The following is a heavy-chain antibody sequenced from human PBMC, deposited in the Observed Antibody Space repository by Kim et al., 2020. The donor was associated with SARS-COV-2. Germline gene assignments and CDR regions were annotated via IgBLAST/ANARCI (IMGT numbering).Heavy chain of an antibody. D-gene: IGHD4-17*01. J-gene: IGHJ4*02. V-gene: IGHV1-18*01. Sequence: TKYGRKVQGRVIMTTGTSTNTAYMELWSLRSDDTAMYYCARGAYGDVSFDYWGQGTLVTVSS. CDR3: ARGAYGDVSFDY. CDR2: T.